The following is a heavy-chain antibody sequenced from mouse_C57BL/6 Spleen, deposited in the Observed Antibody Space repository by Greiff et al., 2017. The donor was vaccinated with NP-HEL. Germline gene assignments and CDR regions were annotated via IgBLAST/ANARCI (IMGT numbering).Heavy chain of an antibody. J-gene: IGHJ4*01. V-gene: IGHV1-59*01. CDR3: ARGSLSTMVTCYAMDY. Sequence: QVQLQQPGAELVRPGTSVKLSCKASGYTFTSYWMHWVKQRPGQGLEWIGVIDPSDSYTNYNQKFKGKATLTVDPSSSTDYMQRSSLTSEDSAVYYCARGSLSTMVTCYAMDYWDQGTSVTVSS. CDR2: IDPSDSYT. D-gene: IGHD2-1*01. CDR1: GYTFTSYW.